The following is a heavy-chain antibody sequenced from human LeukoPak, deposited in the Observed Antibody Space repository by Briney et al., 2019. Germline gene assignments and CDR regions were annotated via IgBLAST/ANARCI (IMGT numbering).Heavy chain of an antibody. D-gene: IGHD3-22*01. CDR2: IFGESMT. CDR3: AKHESGSHYYDSSGPFQH. J-gene: IGHJ1*01. CDR1: GFSVTTTY. Sequence: PGGSLRLSCGVSGFSVTTTYMTWVRQAPGKGLEWVSLIFGESMTTYADSVKGRFTISRDNAKNSLYLQMNSLRAEDTAVYYCAKHESGSHYYDSSGPFQHWGQGTLVTVSS. V-gene: IGHV3-66*04.